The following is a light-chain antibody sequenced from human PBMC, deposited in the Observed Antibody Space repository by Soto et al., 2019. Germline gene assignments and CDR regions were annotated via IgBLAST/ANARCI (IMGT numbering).Light chain of an antibody. Sequence: EIVMTQSPATLSVSPGEGATLSCRASQSVRSDLAWYQHKPGLAPRLLIYGVSTRATGIPVRFSGSGSGTEFTLSISSLQSEDSAVYYCQKYDTAPYSFGQGTKLEIK. CDR1: QSVRSD. J-gene: IGKJ2*03. CDR3: QKYDTAPYS. V-gene: IGKV3-15*01. CDR2: GVS.